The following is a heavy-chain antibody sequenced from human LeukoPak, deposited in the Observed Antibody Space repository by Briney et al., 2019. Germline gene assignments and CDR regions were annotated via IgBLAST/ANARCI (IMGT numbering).Heavy chain of an antibody. CDR2: ISYDGSNK. D-gene: IGHD6-19*01. V-gene: IGHV3-30*04. CDR1: GFTLSSYA. Sequence: GGSLRLSCAASGFTLSSYAMHWVRQAPGKGLEWMAVISYDGSNKYYADSVKGRFTISRDNSKNTLYLQMNSLRAEDTAVYYCARDRADSSGWYPDYWGQGTLVTVSS. CDR3: ARDRADSSGWYPDY. J-gene: IGHJ4*02.